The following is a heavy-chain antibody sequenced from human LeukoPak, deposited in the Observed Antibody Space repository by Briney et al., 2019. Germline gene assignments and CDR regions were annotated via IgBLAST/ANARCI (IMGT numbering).Heavy chain of an antibody. V-gene: IGHV1-2*02. D-gene: IGHD6-13*01. Sequence: GASVKVSCKASGYTFTGYYMHWVRQAPGQGLEWMGWINPNSGGTNYAQKFQGRVTMTRDTSISTAYMELSRLRSDDTAVYYCARDSQSRYSSSWYHRVVLDYYYYMDVWGKGTTVTISS. J-gene: IGHJ6*03. CDR2: INPNSGGT. CDR3: ARDSQSRYSSSWYHRVVLDYYYYMDV. CDR1: GYTFTGYY.